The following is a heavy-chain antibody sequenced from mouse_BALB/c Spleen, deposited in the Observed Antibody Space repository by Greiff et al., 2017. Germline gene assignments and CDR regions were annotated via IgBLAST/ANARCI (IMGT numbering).Heavy chain of an antibody. V-gene: IGHV5-12-1*01. CDR3: ARHETYYRYFDY. CDR2: ISSGGGST. J-gene: IGHJ2*01. Sequence: EVKVVESGGGLVKPGGSLKLSCAASGFAFSSYDMSWVRQTPEKRLEWVAYISSGGGSTYYPDTVKGRFTISRDNAKNTLYLQMSSLKSEDTAMYYCARHETYYRYFDYWGQGTTLTVSS. CDR1: GFAFSSYD. D-gene: IGHD2-14*01.